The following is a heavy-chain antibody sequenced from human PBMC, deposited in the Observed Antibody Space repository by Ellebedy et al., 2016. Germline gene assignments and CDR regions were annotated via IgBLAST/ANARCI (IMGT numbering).Heavy chain of an antibody. J-gene: IGHJ1*01. Sequence: GGSLRLSXAASGFTFDDFYMSWIRQAPGKGPEWVSYISTTSNVIYYADSVKGRFTISRDNTRNLLFLQMNSLSAEDSATYYCTRGVIPAAICPPSGYWGQGTLVTVST. V-gene: IGHV3-11*01. CDR1: GFTFDDFY. CDR2: ISTTSNVI. D-gene: IGHD2-2*01. CDR3: TRGVIPAAICPPSGY.